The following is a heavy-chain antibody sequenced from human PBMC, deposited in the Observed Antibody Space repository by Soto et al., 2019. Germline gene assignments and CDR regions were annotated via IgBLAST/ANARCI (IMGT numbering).Heavy chain of an antibody. Sequence: PGESLKISCQGSGYRCTSYWISWVRQMPGKGLEGMGSIDPSDSYTNYSPSFQGHVTISADKSISTAYLQWSSLKASDTAMYYCARHGYCSGGSCHPSNWFDPWGQGTMVTVSS. D-gene: IGHD2-15*01. CDR1: GYRCTSYW. CDR3: ARHGYCSGGSCHPSNWFDP. J-gene: IGHJ5*02. CDR2: IDPSDSYT. V-gene: IGHV5-10-1*01.